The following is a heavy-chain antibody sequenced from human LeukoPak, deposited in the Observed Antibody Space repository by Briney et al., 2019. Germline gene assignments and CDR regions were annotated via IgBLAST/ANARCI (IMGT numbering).Heavy chain of an antibody. D-gene: IGHD3-22*01. Sequence: SVKVSCKASGGTFSSYAISWVRQAPGQGLEWMGGIIPIFGTANYAQKFQGRVTITADESTSTAYMELSSLRSEDTAVYYCARCLYYYDSSGDTYNWFDPWGQGTLVTVSS. CDR3: ARCLYYYDSSGDTYNWFDP. CDR2: IIPIFGTA. CDR1: GGTFSSYA. V-gene: IGHV1-69*13. J-gene: IGHJ5*02.